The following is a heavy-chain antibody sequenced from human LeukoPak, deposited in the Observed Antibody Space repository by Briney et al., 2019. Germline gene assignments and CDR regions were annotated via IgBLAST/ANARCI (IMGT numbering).Heavy chain of an antibody. CDR1: GFSFSNRA. D-gene: IGHD3-3*01. Sequence: GGSLRLSCTASGFSFSNRAMSWVRQAPGMGLEWVSHISDNGGTTFYPASVKGRFTISRDNSKNTVYLQMNSLRVDDAAVYYCGVVIRNRYYYGLDVWGQGTTVTVSS. J-gene: IGHJ6*02. CDR2: ISDNGGTT. CDR3: GVVIRNRYYYGLDV. V-gene: IGHV3-23*01.